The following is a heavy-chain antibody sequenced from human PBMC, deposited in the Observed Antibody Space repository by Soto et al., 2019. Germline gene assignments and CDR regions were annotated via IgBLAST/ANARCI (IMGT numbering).Heavy chain of an antibody. V-gene: IGHV3-53*04. Sequence: EVRLVESGGGLVQPGGSLRLSCAAFGFTVSSNYMTWVRLAPGKGLEWVSLVYSGGATHYAASVKGRFTISTHSSQNTVFLQMNSLRTEDTATYYCVRGRYGSEIHWGQGTKVTVSS. CDR3: VRGRYGSEIH. CDR1: GFTVSSNY. D-gene: IGHD3-10*01. J-gene: IGHJ4*02. CDR2: VYSGGAT.